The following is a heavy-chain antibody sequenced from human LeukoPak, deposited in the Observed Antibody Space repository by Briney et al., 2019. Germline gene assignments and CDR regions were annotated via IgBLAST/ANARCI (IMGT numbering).Heavy chain of an antibody. J-gene: IGHJ5*01. CDR3: AKDQISGTRGWFES. V-gene: IGHV3-23*01. Sequence: GGSLRLSCAASGFPFTNYAMTWVRQAPGRGLEWISAITGGASTTYYADSVKGRFTISRDNLKNTVSLQMNSLRAEDTAVYYCAKDQISGTRGWFESWGQGTLVTVSS. CDR1: GFPFTNYA. D-gene: IGHD1-26*01. CDR2: ITGGASTT.